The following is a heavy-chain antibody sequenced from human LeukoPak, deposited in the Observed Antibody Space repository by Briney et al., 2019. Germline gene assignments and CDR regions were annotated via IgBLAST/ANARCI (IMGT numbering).Heavy chain of an antibody. CDR2: IYSGGNT. CDR3: AKASTFGELNRPFDY. Sequence: GGSLRLSCAASGFTVSSNYMNWVRQAPGKGLEWVSVIYSGGNTYHADSVKGRFTISRDSSKNTVYLQMNSLRAEDTAVYYCAKASTFGELNRPFDYWGQGTLVTVSS. D-gene: IGHD3-10*01. CDR1: GFTVSSNY. V-gene: IGHV3-66*01. J-gene: IGHJ4*02.